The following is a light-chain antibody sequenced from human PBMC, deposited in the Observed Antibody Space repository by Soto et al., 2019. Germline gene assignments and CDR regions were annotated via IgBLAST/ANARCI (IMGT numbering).Light chain of an antibody. CDR3: QSYMSPHFA. CDR1: QDIVHY. Sequence: DIQMTQSPSSLSASVGDRVTFTCRASQDIVHYLAWYQQRPGKVPKLLIYAASFLQSGVPSRFSGSGSGTDFTLTITSLQPEDAATYCCQSYMSPHFALGQGTTLAIK. CDR2: AAS. V-gene: IGKV1-27*01. J-gene: IGKJ2*01.